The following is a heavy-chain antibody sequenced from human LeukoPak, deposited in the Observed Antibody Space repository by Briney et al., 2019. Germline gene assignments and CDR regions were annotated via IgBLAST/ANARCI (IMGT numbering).Heavy chain of an antibody. J-gene: IGHJ4*02. D-gene: IGHD3-22*01. CDR2: ISFYVSDK. Sequence: GRSLRLSCAASVFTFSNYAMHSVPQSRGQGREYVAVISFYVSDKYSADSVKGRFKISREHSEKTLYVKMNSMRAEDTAVYYCARGTYYYDSSGYYSGGLGYWGQGTLVTVSS. CDR1: VFTFSNYA. V-gene: IGHV3-30*04. CDR3: ARGTYYYDSSGYYSGGLGY.